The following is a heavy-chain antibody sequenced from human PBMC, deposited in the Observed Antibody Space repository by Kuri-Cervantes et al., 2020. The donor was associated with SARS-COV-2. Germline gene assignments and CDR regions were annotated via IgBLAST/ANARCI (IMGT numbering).Heavy chain of an antibody. CDR2: IYPGDSDT. CDR3: ARHDSGYGMDV. J-gene: IGHJ6*02. CDR1: GYIFSNYY. Sequence: GESLKISCKGSGYIFSNYYIVWVRQMPGKGLEWMGIIYPGDSDTRYSPSFQGQVTISADKSISTTYLQWSSLKASDTAMYYCARHDSGYGMDVWGQGTTVTVSS. D-gene: IGHD2-21*01. V-gene: IGHV5-51*01.